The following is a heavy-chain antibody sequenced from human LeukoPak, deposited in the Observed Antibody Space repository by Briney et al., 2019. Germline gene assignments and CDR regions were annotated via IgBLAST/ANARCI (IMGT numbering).Heavy chain of an antibody. D-gene: IGHD3-10*01. CDR2: ISSSSSTI. CDR1: GFTFSSYG. J-gene: IGHJ4*02. V-gene: IGHV3-48*04. Sequence: QSGGSLRLSCAASGFTFSSYGMHWVRQAPGKGLEWVSYISSSSSTIYYADSVKGRFTISRDNAKNSLYLQMNSLRAEDTAVYYCARGPMVRGVIRNYFDYWGQGTLVTVSS. CDR3: ARGPMVRGVIRNYFDY.